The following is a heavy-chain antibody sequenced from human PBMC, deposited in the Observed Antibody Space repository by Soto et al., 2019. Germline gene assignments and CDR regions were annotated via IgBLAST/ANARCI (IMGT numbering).Heavy chain of an antibody. CDR3: ARGVTNWFDP. Sequence: EVQLVESGGGLVKPGGSLRLSCAASGFTFSSYSMNWVRQAPGKGVEWVSSISSSSSYIYYADSVKGRFTISRDNAKNSQYQQMNSLRAEDTGVYYCARGVTNWFDPWGQGTLVTVSS. V-gene: IGHV3-21*01. CDR2: ISSSSSYI. J-gene: IGHJ5*02. CDR1: GFTFSSYS. D-gene: IGHD3-16*02.